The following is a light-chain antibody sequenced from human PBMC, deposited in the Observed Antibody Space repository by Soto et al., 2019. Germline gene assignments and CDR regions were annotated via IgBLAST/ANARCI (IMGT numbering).Light chain of an antibody. CDR3: AAWDDNLSGLYV. CDR1: SSNIGRNY. CDR2: SNN. J-gene: IGLJ1*01. V-gene: IGLV1-47*02. Sequence: QSVLTQSPSASGTPGQRVTISCSGSSSNIGRNYVSWYQQLPGTAPKLLIFSNNRRPSGVPDRFSGSKSGTTASLAISGLQSEDEGDYYCAAWDDNLSGLYVFGTGTKVTV.